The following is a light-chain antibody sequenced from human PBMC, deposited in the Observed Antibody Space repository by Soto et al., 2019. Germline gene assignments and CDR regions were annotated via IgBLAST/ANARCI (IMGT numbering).Light chain of an antibody. Sequence: EIVLTQSPGTLSLSPGERAALSCRASQSVSSSYLAWYQRKPGQAPRLLIYAASSRATGIPDRFSGSGSGTDFTLTITRLEPEDSAVYYCQQYGSLITFGQGTRLEIK. CDR3: QQYGSLIT. V-gene: IGKV3-20*01. CDR1: QSVSSSY. CDR2: AAS. J-gene: IGKJ5*01.